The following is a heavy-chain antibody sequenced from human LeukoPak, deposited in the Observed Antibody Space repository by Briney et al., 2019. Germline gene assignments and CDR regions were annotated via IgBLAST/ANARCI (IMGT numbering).Heavy chain of an antibody. Sequence: PGGSLSLSCAASGFTFSSYEMNWVRQAPGKGLEWVSYISSSGSTIYYADSVKGRFTISRDNAKNSLYLQMSSLRAEDTAVYYCARDLRGNDYVWGSYRYIDYWGQGTLVTVSS. CDR3: ARDLRGNDYVWGSYRYIDY. CDR2: ISSSGSTI. V-gene: IGHV3-48*03. CDR1: GFTFSSYE. J-gene: IGHJ4*02. D-gene: IGHD3-16*02.